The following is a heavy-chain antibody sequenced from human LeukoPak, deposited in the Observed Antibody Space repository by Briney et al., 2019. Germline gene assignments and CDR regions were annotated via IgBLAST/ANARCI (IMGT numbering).Heavy chain of an antibody. J-gene: IGHJ6*02. CDR3: ATPNGGGSDIYYYGMDV. D-gene: IGHD2-15*01. V-gene: IGHV4-61*01. CDR2: IYYSGST. CDR1: GGSFSSGSYY. Sequence: SETPSLTCTVSGGSFSSGSYYWSWIRQPPGKGLEWIGYIYYSGSTNYNPSLKSRVTISVDTSKNQFSLKLSSVTAADTAVYYCATPNGGGSDIYYYGMDVWGQGTTVTVSS.